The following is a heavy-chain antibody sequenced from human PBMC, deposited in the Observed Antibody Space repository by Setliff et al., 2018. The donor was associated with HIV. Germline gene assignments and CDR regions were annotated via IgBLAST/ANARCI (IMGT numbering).Heavy chain of an antibody. CDR2: INIDSGHT. V-gene: IGHV1-18*01. CDR3: AREYDVLTGYYISAFDI. CDR1: GYSFTAYG. D-gene: IGHD3-9*01. Sequence: ASVKVSCKASGYSFTAYGISWVRQAPGQGFEWMGWINIDSGHTNFAQKFQDRVTVTTDTSTNTTYMELRGLRSDDTATYYCAREYDVLTGYYISAFDIWGQGTMVTVSS. J-gene: IGHJ3*02.